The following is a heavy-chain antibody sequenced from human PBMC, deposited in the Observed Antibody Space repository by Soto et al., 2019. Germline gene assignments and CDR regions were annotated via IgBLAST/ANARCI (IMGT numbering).Heavy chain of an antibody. CDR2: IISIFGTA. CDR1: GGTFSSYA. CDR3: ASGLVGATLSDAFDI. D-gene: IGHD1-26*01. V-gene: IGHV1-69*13. Sequence: GASVKVSCKASGGTFSSYAISWVRQAPGQGLEWMGGIISIFGTANYAQKFQGRVTITADESTSTAYMELSSLRSEDTAVYYCASGLVGATLSDAFDIWGQGTMVTVSS. J-gene: IGHJ3*02.